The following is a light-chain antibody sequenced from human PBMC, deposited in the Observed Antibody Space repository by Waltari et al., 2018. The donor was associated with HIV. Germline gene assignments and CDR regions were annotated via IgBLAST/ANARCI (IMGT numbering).Light chain of an antibody. Sequence: QSALTQPAPVSASPGQSISIPCTGTTSDVGLFNFVTWYQQNPGRAPVLLIYDVNNRPSGFSNRFSGSKSGDTASLTISGLQAEDEADYYCSSYTSINTRVFGTGTTVTVL. J-gene: IGLJ1*01. CDR2: DVN. V-gene: IGLV2-14*03. CDR3: SSYTSINTRV. CDR1: TSDVGLFNF.